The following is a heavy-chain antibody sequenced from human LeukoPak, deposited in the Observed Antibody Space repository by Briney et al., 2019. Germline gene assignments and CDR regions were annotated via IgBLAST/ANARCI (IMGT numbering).Heavy chain of an antibody. CDR3: ARDRPRLSSSSPARSFDY. CDR2: ISSSGSTI. Sequence: GGSLRLSCAASGFTFSDYYMSWIRQAPGKGLEWVSYISSSGSTIYYADSVKGRFTISRDNAKNSLYLQMNSLRAEDTAAYYCARDRPRLSSSSPARSFDYWGQGTLVTVSS. D-gene: IGHD6-13*01. J-gene: IGHJ4*02. V-gene: IGHV3-11*01. CDR1: GFTFSDYY.